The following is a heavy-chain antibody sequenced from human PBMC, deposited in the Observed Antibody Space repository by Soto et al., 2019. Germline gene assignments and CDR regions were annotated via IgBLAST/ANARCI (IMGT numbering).Heavy chain of an antibody. D-gene: IGHD6-13*01. CDR3: ARTGGSSGHYYYYYGMDV. CDR1: GGTFSSYA. J-gene: IGHJ6*02. CDR2: IIPIFGTA. V-gene: IGHV1-69*13. Sequence: SVKVSCKXSGGTFSSYAISWVRQAPGQGLEWMGGIIPIFGTANYAQKFQGRVTITADESTSTAYMELSSLRSEDTAVYYCARTGGSSGHYYYYYGMDVWGQGTTVTVSS.